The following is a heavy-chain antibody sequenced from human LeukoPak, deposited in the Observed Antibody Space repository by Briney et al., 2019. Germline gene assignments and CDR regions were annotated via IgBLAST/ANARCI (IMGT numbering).Heavy chain of an antibody. V-gene: IGHV3-23*01. CDR3: ARVLRAAAGTEYYYYYGMDV. CDR1: GFTFSSYA. CDR2: ISGSGGST. D-gene: IGHD6-13*01. J-gene: IGHJ6*02. Sequence: GGSQRLSCAASGFTFSSYAMSCVRQAPGKGLEWVSAISGSGGSTYYADSVKGRFTISRDNSKNTLYLQMNSLRAEDTAVYYCARVLRAAAGTEYYYYYGMDVWGQGTTVTVSS.